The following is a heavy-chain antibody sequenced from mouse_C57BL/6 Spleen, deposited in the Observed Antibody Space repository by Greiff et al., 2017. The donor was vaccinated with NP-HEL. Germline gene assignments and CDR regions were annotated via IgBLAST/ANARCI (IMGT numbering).Heavy chain of an antibody. V-gene: IGHV1-82*01. CDR2: IYPGDGDT. D-gene: IGHD1-1*01. Sequence: VQLQQSGPELVKPGASVKISCKASGYAFSSSWMNWVKQRPGTGLEWIGRIYPGDGDTNYNGKFKGKATLTADKSSSTAYMQLSSLTSEDSAVYFCARSKFITTVVATSNAMDYWGQGTSVTVSS. J-gene: IGHJ4*01. CDR3: ARSKFITTVVATSNAMDY. CDR1: GYAFSSSW.